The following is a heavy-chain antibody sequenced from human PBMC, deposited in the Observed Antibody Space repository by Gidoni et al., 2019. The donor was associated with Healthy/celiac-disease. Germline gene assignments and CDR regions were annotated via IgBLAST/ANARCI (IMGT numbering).Heavy chain of an antibody. CDR1: GGSISSSSYY. J-gene: IGHJ4*02. CDR2: IYYSGST. Sequence: QLQLQESGPGLVKPSETLSLTCTVSGGSISSSSYYWGWIRQPPGKGLEWIGSIYYSGSTYYNPSLKSRVTISVDTSKNQFSLKLSSVTAADTAVYYCASQYYDILTGEWDYFDYWGQGTLVTVSS. V-gene: IGHV4-39*01. D-gene: IGHD3-9*01. CDR3: ASQYYDILTGEWDYFDY.